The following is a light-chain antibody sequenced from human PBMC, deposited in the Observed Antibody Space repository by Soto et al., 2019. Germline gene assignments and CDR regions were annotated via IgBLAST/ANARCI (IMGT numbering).Light chain of an antibody. Sequence: QTVVTQEPSLSVSPGGTVTLTCGLSSGSVSTNYYPSWYQQTPGQPPRTLIYSIRVRSSGVPDRFSGSILANKAALTITGAQLDDEADYYCALYLGSGIWMFGGGTKLTVL. CDR1: SGSVSTNYY. J-gene: IGLJ3*02. CDR3: ALYLGSGIWM. CDR2: SIR. V-gene: IGLV8-61*01.